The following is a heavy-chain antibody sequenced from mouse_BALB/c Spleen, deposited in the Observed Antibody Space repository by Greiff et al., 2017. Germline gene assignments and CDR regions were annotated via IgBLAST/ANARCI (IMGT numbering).Heavy chain of an antibody. CDR2: INPSTGYT. CDR3: ARGLGD. V-gene: IGHV1-7*01. J-gene: IGHJ2*01. D-gene: IGHD3-1*01. CDR1: GYTFTSYW. Sequence: QVQLQQSGAELAKPGASVKMSCKASGYTFTSYWMHWVKQRPGQGLEWIGYINPSTGYTEYNQKFKGKATLTSDKSSSTAYMELSSLTSEDSAVYYCARGLGDWGQGTTLTVSS.